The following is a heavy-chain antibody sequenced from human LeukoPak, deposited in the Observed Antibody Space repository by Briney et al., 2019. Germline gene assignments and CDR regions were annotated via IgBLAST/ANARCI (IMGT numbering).Heavy chain of an antibody. V-gene: IGHV1-2*02. Sequence: ASVKVPCKASGYTFTGYYRHWVRQAPGQGLEWMGWINPNSGGTNYAQKFQGRVTMTRDTSISTAYMELSRLRSDDTAVYYCARDSSSSGPFDYWGQGTLVTVSS. CDR2: INPNSGGT. J-gene: IGHJ4*02. CDR1: GYTFTGYY. CDR3: ARDSSSSGPFDY. D-gene: IGHD6-6*01.